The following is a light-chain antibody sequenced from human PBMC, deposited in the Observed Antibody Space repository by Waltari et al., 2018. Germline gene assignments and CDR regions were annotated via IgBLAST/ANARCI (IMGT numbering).Light chain of an antibody. CDR2: ATS. CDR1: QSIGRT. J-gene: IGKJ1*01. V-gene: IGKV3-20*01. Sequence: EIVLTQSPGALSLSPGETATLSCRASQSIGRTIAWYQQKPGQAPRLLIYATSTRATGIPDRFSGSGSETDFSLTIYRLEPEDFAVHYCQHYVRLPVTFGQGTKVEIK. CDR3: QHYVRLPVT.